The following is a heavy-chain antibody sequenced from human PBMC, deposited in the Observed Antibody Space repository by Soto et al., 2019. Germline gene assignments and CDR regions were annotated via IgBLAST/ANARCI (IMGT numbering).Heavy chain of an antibody. Sequence: SETLSLTCSISGGSISSYIWSWIRQPPGKGLEWIGNFYYTGSRNYNPSLMSRVTMTTDTSTSTAYMELRGLRSDDTAVYYCARIGVSSGHESPDFDSRGQGTLVTVSS. J-gene: IGHJ4*02. CDR1: GGSISSYI. CDR2: FYYTGSR. D-gene: IGHD3-16*01. V-gene: IGHV4-59*01. CDR3: ARIGVSSGHESPDFDS.